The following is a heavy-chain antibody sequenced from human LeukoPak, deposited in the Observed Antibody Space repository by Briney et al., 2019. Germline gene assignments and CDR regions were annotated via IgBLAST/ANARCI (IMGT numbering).Heavy chain of an antibody. J-gene: IGHJ4*02. Sequence: GGSLSLSWEASGYTFSSYSMHWVRQAPGKGLEWVAVISYDGSNKYYADSVKGRFTISRDNSKNTLYLQMNSLRAEDTAVYYCARDKSPLGYWGQGTLVTVSS. CDR3: ARDKSPLGY. CDR1: GYTFSSYS. CDR2: ISYDGSNK. V-gene: IGHV3-30*04.